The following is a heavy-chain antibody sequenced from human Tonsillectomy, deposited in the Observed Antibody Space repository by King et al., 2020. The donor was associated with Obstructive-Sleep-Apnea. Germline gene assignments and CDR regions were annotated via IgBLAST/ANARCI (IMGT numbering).Heavy chain of an antibody. V-gene: IGHV3-21*01. D-gene: IGHD7-27*01. Sequence: VQLVESGGGLVKPGGSLRLSCAASGFTFSSYSMNWVRQAPGKGLEWVSSISSSSSYIYYADSVKGRFTISRDNAKNSLYLQMNSLRAEDTAVNYCARDAANWGFGYFDYWGQGTLVTVSS. J-gene: IGHJ4*02. CDR1: GFTFSSYS. CDR2: ISSSSSYI. CDR3: ARDAANWGFGYFDY.